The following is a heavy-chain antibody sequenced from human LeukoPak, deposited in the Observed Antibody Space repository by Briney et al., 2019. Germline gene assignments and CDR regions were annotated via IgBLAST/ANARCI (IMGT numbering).Heavy chain of an antibody. J-gene: IGHJ4*02. CDR2: IKPDGSEE. D-gene: IGHD5-24*01. CDR3: ARGQYTDGLSY. CDR1: GFTFSTYW. V-gene: IGHV3-7*03. Sequence: GGSLRLSCAASGFTFSTYWMTWVRQAPGKGLEWVAIIKPDGSEEYYVDSVKGRFTISRDNAENSLFLQMNGLRPEDTAVFYCARGQYTDGLSYWGQGALVTVSS.